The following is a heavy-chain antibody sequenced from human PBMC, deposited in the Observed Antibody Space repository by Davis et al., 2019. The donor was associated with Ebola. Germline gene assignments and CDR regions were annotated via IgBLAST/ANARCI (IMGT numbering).Heavy chain of an antibody. J-gene: IGHJ6*02. Sequence: PGGSLRLSCAASGFTFSSHAMSWVRQAPGKGLEWVSAISGSGGSTYYADSVKGRFTISRDNSKNTLYLQMNSLRAEDTAIYYCAKRGYCSGGACALYYYYTMDVWGQGTTVTVSS. D-gene: IGHD2-15*01. CDR2: ISGSGGST. CDR3: AKRGYCSGGACALYYYYTMDV. CDR1: GFTFSSHA. V-gene: IGHV3-23*01.